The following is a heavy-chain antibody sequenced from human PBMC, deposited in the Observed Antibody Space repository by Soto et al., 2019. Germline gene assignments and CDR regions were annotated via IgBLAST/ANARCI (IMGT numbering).Heavy chain of an antibody. Sequence: PSETLSLTCAVSSGSISSSNWWSWVRQPPGKGLEWIGEIYHSGSTNYNPSLKSRVTISVDKSKNQFSLKLSSVTAADTAVYYCASLPGGVAGDMDVWGKGTTVTVSS. CDR3: ASLPGGVAGDMDV. V-gene: IGHV4-4*02. CDR2: IYHSGST. J-gene: IGHJ6*03. D-gene: IGHD2-15*01. CDR1: SGSISSSNW.